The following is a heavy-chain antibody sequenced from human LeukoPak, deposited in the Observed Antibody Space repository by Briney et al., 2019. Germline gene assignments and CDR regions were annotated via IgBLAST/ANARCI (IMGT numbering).Heavy chain of an antibody. CDR2: IFYSGST. J-gene: IGHJ4*02. V-gene: IGHV4-59*01. CDR1: GGSISSYY. Sequence: SETLSLTCTVSGGSISSYYWSWIRQPPGKGLEWIGYIFYSGSTNYNPPLKSRVTISVDTSKNQFSLKLSSVTAADTAVYYCAREGGSSSWYDYWGQGTLVTVSS. D-gene: IGHD6-13*01. CDR3: AREGGSSSWYDY.